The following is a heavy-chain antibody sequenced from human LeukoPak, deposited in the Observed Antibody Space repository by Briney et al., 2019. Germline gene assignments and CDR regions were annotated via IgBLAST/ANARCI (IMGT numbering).Heavy chain of an antibody. CDR1: GYTFTGYH. J-gene: IGHJ4*02. CDR2: INPNSGGT. Sequence: ASVKVSCKASGYTFTGYHMHWVRQAPGQGLEWMGWINPNSGGTNYAQKFQGRVTMTRDTSISTAYMELSRLRSDDTAVYYCARGPVVVAGYYFDYWGQGTLVTVSS. V-gene: IGHV1-2*02. D-gene: IGHD2-15*01. CDR3: ARGPVVVAGYYFDY.